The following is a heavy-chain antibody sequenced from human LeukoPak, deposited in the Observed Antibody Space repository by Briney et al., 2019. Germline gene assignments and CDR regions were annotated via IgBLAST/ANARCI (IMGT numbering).Heavy chain of an antibody. CDR2: IKQDGSEK. J-gene: IGHJ4*02. CDR3: ARLRYSDY. D-gene: IGHD2-21*01. CDR1: GFSFGSNW. V-gene: IGHV3-7*03. Sequence: PGGSLRLSCVASGFSFGSNWMSWVRQAPGKGLEWVANIKQDGSEKSYVDSVKGRFTISRDNAKNSLYLQMNSLRAEDTAVYYCARLRYSDYWGQGTLVTVSS.